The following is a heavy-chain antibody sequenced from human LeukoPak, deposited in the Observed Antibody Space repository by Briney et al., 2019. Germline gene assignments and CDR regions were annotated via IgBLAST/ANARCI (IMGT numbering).Heavy chain of an antibody. CDR2: IYYSGSA. CDR3: ARDSGYSSSYDH. CDR1: GGSMSSYY. J-gene: IGHJ4*02. V-gene: IGHV4-59*01. D-gene: IGHD6-13*01. Sequence: SETLSLTCTVSGGSMSSYYWSWIRQPPGKGLEWIGCIYYSGSANYNPSLTSRVTMSVDTSKNQCSLKLTSVTAADTAVYYCARDSGYSSSYDHWGQGTLVSVSA.